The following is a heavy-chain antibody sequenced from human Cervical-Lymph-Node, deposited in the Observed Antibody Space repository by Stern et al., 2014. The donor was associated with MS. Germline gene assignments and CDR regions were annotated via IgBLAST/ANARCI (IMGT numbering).Heavy chain of an antibody. CDR2: ISSYNGNT. D-gene: IGHD4-11*01. J-gene: IGHJ4*02. CDR3: ARERLRDFNDYHFDS. Sequence: VQLVQSGPEVRQPGASVRVSCKASGYTFTTPNYGVAWVREAPGRGLEWMGWISSYNGNTGYAQNLQDRVTMTTDTSASTAYMELRSLRSDDTAFYYCARERLRDFNDYHFDSWGQGTLVTVSS. CDR1: GYTFTTPNYG. V-gene: IGHV1-18*01.